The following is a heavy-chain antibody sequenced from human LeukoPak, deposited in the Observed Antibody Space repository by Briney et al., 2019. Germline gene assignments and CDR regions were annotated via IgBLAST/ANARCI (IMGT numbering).Heavy chain of an antibody. CDR2: INHSGST. V-gene: IGHV4-34*01. D-gene: IGHD1-26*01. Sequence: SETLSLTCAVYGGSFSGYYWSWIRQPPGKGLEWIGEINHSGSTNYNPSLKSRVTISADTSKNQFSLKLSSVTAADTAVYYCARWYSGSYLSYYYGMDVWGRGTTVTVSS. CDR3: ARWYSGSYLSYYYGMDV. CDR1: GGSFSGYY. J-gene: IGHJ6*02.